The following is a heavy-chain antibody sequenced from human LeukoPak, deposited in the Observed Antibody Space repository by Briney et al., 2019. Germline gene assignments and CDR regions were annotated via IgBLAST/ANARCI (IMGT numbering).Heavy chain of an antibody. CDR1: GFTFSHYY. V-gene: IGHV3-72*01. CDR3: VRVMLGSSKFFDL. D-gene: IGHD1-26*01. J-gene: IGHJ2*01. CDR2: IRNKANSYSI. Sequence: PGGSLRLSCAGSGFTFSHYYIDWVGQAPGKGLEWVARIRNKANSYSIEYAASVKGRFTISRDDSKNSVYLQMNSLKSEDTADYYCVRVMLGSSKFFDLWGRGTLVTVSS.